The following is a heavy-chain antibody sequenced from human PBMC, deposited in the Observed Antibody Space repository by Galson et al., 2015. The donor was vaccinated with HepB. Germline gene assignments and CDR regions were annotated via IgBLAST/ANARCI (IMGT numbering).Heavy chain of an antibody. CDR1: GFTFDDYA. CDR3: AKDTGLHGGIAARPGEDAVDI. CDR2: ISWNSGSI. J-gene: IGHJ3*02. Sequence: SLRLSCAASGFTFDDYAMHWVRQAPGKGLEWVSGISWNSGSIGYADSVKGRFTISRDNAKNSLYLRMNSLRAEDTALYYCAKDTGLHGGIAARPGEDAVDIWGQGTMVTVSS. D-gene: IGHD6-6*01. V-gene: IGHV3-9*01.